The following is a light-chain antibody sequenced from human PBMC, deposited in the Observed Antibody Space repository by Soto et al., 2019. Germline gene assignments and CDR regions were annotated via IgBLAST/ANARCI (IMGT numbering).Light chain of an antibody. Sequence: QSVLTQPPSVSGAPGQWVTISCTGSSSNIGAGYDVHWYQQLPGTAPKLLIYGNSNRPSGVPDRFSGSKSGTSASLAITGLRAEDEADYYCQSHDSSLSGWVFGGGTKLTVL. J-gene: IGLJ3*02. V-gene: IGLV1-40*01. CDR2: GNS. CDR3: QSHDSSLSGWV. CDR1: SSNIGAGYD.